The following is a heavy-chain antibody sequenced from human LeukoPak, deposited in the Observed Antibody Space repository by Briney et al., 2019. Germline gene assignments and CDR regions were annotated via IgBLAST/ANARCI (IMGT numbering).Heavy chain of an antibody. D-gene: IGHD1-14*01. V-gene: IGHV3-74*01. CDR1: GFTFSSHL. CDR3: VRKFATGD. Sequence: GGSLRLSYAASGFTFSSHLMHWVRQAQGTGLVWVSSVKSDGTATNYADSVKGRFTISRDNAKNTLYLQMNSLRVEDTAVYYCVRKFATGDWGQGTLVTVSS. CDR2: VKSDGTAT. J-gene: IGHJ4*02.